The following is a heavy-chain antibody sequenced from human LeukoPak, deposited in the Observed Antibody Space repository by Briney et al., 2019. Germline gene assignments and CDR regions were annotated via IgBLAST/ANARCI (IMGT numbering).Heavy chain of an antibody. CDR1: GYTFSGYY. CDR2: INPNSGGT. D-gene: IGHD2-8*01. CDR3: ARDGMRAFDI. Sequence: ASVKVSCKASGYTFSGYYIHWVRQAPGQGLEWMGWINPNSGGTNYAQKFQGRVTMTRDTSISTAYMELSRLRPDDTAVYYCARDGMRAFDIWGQGTMVTVSS. J-gene: IGHJ3*02. V-gene: IGHV1-2*02.